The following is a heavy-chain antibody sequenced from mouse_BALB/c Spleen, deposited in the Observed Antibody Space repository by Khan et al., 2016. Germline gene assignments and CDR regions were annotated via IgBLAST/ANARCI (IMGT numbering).Heavy chain of an antibody. V-gene: IGHV2-9*02. CDR2: IWAGGST. J-gene: IGHJ3*01. CDR3: ATYGS. Sequence: QVQLKQSGPGLVAPSPSLSITCTVSGFSLTSYGVHWVRQPPGKGLEWLGVIWAGGSTTYNSALMSRLSTSKDNSKSQVFLKMSSLQTADTAMYYCATYGSWCQGTLVTVSA. D-gene: IGHD1-1*01. CDR1: GFSLTSYG.